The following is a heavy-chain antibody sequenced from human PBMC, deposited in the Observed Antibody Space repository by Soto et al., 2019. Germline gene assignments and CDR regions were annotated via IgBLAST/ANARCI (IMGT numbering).Heavy chain of an antibody. Sequence: SETLSLTCTVSGGSISSGDYYWSWIRQPPGKGLEWIGYIYYSGSTYYNPSLKSRVTISVDTSKNQFSLKLSSVTAADTAVYYCARGDGYNYPLDYWGQGTLVTVSS. V-gene: IGHV4-30-4*01. CDR3: ARGDGYNYPLDY. D-gene: IGHD5-12*01. J-gene: IGHJ4*02. CDR2: IYYSGST. CDR1: GGSISSGDYY.